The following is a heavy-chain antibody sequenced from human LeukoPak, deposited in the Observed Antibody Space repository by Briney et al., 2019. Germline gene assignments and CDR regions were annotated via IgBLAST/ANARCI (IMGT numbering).Heavy chain of an antibody. V-gene: IGHV1-18*01. CDR1: GYTFTSYG. D-gene: IGHD3-9*01. Sequence: ASVKVSCKASGYTFTSYGISWVRQAPGQGLEWMGWISAYNGNTNYAQKLQGRVTMTTDTSTSTAYMELRSLRSDDTAVYYCARVLTVSHMKGNILTGYYKEYFDYWGQGTLVTVSS. CDR3: ARVLTVSHMKGNILTGYYKEYFDY. J-gene: IGHJ4*02. CDR2: ISAYNGNT.